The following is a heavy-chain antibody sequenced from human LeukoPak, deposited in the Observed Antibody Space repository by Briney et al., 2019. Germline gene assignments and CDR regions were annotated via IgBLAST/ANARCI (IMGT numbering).Heavy chain of an antibody. Sequence: GGSLRLSCADSGFTFDDYGMSWVRPALGKGVGSVFGIYWNGGSTGYADSVKGRFTISRDNVKNSLYLQMNSLRAEDTALYHCARVREYSSSRWFYPWGQGTLVTVSS. CDR3: ARVREYSSSRWFYP. CDR1: GFTFDDYG. CDR2: IYWNGGST. V-gene: IGHV3-20*01. D-gene: IGHD6-6*01. J-gene: IGHJ5*02.